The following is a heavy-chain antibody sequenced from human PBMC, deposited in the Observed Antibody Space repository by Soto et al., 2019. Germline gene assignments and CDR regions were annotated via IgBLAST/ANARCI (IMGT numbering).Heavy chain of an antibody. CDR3: ARDRCSSTSCYTGWYYYYGMDV. CDR1: GGTFSSYA. D-gene: IGHD2-2*02. Sequence: SVKVSCKASGGTFSSYAISWVRQAPGQGLEWMGGIIPIFGTANYAQKFQGRVTITADESTSTAYMELSSPRSEDTAVYYCARDRCSSTSCYTGWYYYYGMDVWGQGTTVTVSS. CDR2: IIPIFGTA. J-gene: IGHJ6*02. V-gene: IGHV1-69*13.